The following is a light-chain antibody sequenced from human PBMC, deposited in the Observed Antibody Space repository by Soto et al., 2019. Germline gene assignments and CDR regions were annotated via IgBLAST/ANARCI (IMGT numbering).Light chain of an antibody. CDR2: SDN. Sequence: QSVLTQPPSASGTPGQRVTISCSGSGSSIGTNTLNWYRQLQGTATKLLIYSDNHRPSGVPDPFSGSKSGSSASLAITVLQSEDEADSYCDAWSGRLNKVLFGGGTKLTVL. V-gene: IGLV1-44*01. CDR3: DAWSGRLNKVL. J-gene: IGLJ2*01. CDR1: GSSIGTNT.